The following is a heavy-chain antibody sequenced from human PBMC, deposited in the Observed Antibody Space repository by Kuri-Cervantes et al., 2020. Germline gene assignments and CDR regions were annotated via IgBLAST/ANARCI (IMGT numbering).Heavy chain of an antibody. V-gene: IGHV4-38-2*01. Sequence: SETLSLTCAVFGYSISSGYFWGWIRQPPGKGLEWIGYIYYSGSTNYNPSLKSRVTISVDTSKNQFSLKLSSVTAAATAVYYCARGPLSSGLRVGRVFDYWGQGTLVTVSS. D-gene: IGHD3-16*01. CDR3: ARGPLSSGLRVGRVFDY. CDR1: GYSISSGYF. CDR2: IYYSGST. J-gene: IGHJ4*02.